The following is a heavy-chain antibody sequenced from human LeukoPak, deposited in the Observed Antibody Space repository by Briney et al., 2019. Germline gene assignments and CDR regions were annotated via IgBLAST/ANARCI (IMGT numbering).Heavy chain of an antibody. D-gene: IGHD6-19*01. CDR3: ARDLIQAVAGTGGDY. V-gene: IGHV3-30-3*01. J-gene: IGHJ4*02. CDR2: ISYDGSNK. Sequence: GGSLRLSCAASRFTFSNSALGWVRQAPGKGLEWVAVISYDGSNKYYADSVKGRFTISRDNSKNTLYLQMNSLRAEDTAVYYCARDLIQAVAGTGGDYWGQGTLVTVSS. CDR1: RFTFSNSA.